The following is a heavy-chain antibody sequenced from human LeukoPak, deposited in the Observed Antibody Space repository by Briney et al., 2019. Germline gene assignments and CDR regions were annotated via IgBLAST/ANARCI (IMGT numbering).Heavy chain of an antibody. CDR3: ARVGDTSGYYYADY. D-gene: IGHD3-22*01. J-gene: IGHJ4*02. Sequence: GGSLRLSCEASGFTFSSYPIHWVRQAPGKGLEWVAVISYDGSNEYYAQSVKGRFTISRDNSKNTLYLQMNSLRDEDTALYYCARVGDTSGYYYADYWGQGTVVTVSS. CDR1: GFTFSSYP. V-gene: IGHV3-30-3*01. CDR2: ISYDGSNE.